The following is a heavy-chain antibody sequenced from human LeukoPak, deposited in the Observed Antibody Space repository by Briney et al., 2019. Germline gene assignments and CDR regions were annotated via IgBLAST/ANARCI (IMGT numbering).Heavy chain of an antibody. J-gene: IGHJ6*02. Sequence: GGSLRLSCAASGFTVSSNYMSWVRQAPGKGLEWVSVIYSGGSTYYADSVKGRFTISRDNSKNTLYLQMNSLRAEDTAVYYCAREDSMIVANGMDVWGQGTTVTVSS. CDR3: AREDSMIVANGMDV. CDR2: IYSGGST. D-gene: IGHD3-22*01. V-gene: IGHV3-66*01. CDR1: GFTVSSNY.